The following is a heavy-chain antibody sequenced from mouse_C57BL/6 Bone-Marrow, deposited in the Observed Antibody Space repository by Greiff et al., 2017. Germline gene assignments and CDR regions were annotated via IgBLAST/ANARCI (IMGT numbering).Heavy chain of an antibody. V-gene: IGHV1-26*01. CDR1: GYTFTDYY. J-gene: IGHJ4*01. CDR3: ARVTTVVARTSCYAMDY. CDR2: INPNNGGT. D-gene: IGHD1-1*01. Sequence: EVQLQQSGPELVKPGASVKISCKASGYTFTDYYMNWVKQSHGKSLEWIGDINPNNGGTSYNQKFKGKATLTVDKSSSTAYMELRSLTSDDSAVYYCARVTTVVARTSCYAMDYWGQGTSVTVSA.